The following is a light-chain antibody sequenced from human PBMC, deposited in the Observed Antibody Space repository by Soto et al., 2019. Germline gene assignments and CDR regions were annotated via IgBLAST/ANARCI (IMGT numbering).Light chain of an antibody. J-gene: IGKJ1*01. CDR2: GAS. CDR1: QSVSSNY. CDR3: QQYGSPSWT. V-gene: IGKV3-20*01. Sequence: EIVLTQSPGTLSLSPGERATLSCRASQSVSSNYLAWYQQKPGQAPRLLIYGASSRATGIPDRFSGSGSGTDFTLTISRLEPEDFAVYYCQQYGSPSWTFGQGTKV.